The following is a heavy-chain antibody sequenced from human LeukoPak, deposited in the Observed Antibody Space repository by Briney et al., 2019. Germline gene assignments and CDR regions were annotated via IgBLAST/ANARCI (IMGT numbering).Heavy chain of an antibody. D-gene: IGHD3-3*01. J-gene: IGHJ3*02. CDR2: IYHRGST. CDR1: GYSISSGYY. CDR3: ARDTRGGRDAFDI. Sequence: SETLSLTCTVSGYSISSGYYWGWIRRPPGKGLEWIGSIYHRGSTYYNPSLKSRVTISVDTSKNQFSLKLSSVTAADTAVYYCARDTRGGRDAFDIWGQGTMVTVSS. V-gene: IGHV4-38-2*02.